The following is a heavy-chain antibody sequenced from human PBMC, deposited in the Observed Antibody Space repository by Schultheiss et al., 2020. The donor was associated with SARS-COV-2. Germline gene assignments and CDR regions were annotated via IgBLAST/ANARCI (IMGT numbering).Heavy chain of an antibody. D-gene: IGHD5-12*01. J-gene: IGHJ4*02. CDR1: GFTFSSYW. CDR3: ARLISWLHSFDY. Sequence: GESLKISCAASGFTFSSYWMSWVRQAPGKGLEWVANIKQDGSEKYYVDSVKGRFTISRDNAKNSLYLQMNSLRAEDTAVYYCARLISWLHSFDYWGQGTLVTVSS. V-gene: IGHV3-7*03. CDR2: IKQDGSEK.